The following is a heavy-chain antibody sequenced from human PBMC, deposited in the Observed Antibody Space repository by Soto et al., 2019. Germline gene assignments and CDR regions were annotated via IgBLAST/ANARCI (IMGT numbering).Heavy chain of an antibody. CDR3: ARSPVGDAFNV. CDR2: ISSGRDYI. J-gene: IGHJ3*01. CDR1: GFTFSSYS. V-gene: IGHV3-21*01. Sequence: EVQLVESGGGLVKPGGSLRLSCAASGFTFSSYSMNWVRHAPGKGLEWVSSISSGRDYIFYADSVTGRFTISRDNAKNSLVLQMNSLTAEDTAVYNCARSPVGDAFNVWGPGPVVTVSS.